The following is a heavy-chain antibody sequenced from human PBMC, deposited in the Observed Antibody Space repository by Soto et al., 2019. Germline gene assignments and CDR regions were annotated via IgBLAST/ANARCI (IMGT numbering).Heavy chain of an antibody. D-gene: IGHD3-10*01. CDR1: GGSFSGYF. CDR3: ASFSIRGRNDAFDI. CDR2: INYSGST. J-gene: IGHJ3*02. V-gene: IGHV4-34*01. Sequence: PSETLSLTCGVHGGSFSGYFWSWIRQPPGKGLEWIGEINYSGSTNNNPSLKSRVTISVDTSKNQSSLKLSSVTAADTAVYYCASFSIRGRNDAFDIWGQGTMVTVSS.